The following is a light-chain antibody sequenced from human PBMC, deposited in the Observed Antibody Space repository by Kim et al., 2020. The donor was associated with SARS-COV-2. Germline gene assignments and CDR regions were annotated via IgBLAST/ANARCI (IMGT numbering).Light chain of an antibody. CDR1: SLRSYY. CDR3: NSRDSSGTWV. Sequence: SSELTQDPAVSVALGQTVRITCQGDSLRSYYASWYQQKPGQAPVLVIYGKNNRPSGIPDRFSGSSSGNTASLTLTGAQAEDEADYYCNSRDSSGTWVFGG. V-gene: IGLV3-19*01. CDR2: GKN. J-gene: IGLJ3*02.